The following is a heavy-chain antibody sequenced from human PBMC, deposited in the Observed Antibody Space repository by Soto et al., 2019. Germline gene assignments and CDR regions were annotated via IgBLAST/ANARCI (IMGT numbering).Heavy chain of an antibody. Sequence: QVNRVQSGAELKEPGASVRISCAASGYTFTTYAIHWLRQAPGERLEGMGGINGGDGNTGSPQTFQRRVTITRDASARTAYVELRSLRSEDTAVYYCSTAISATAFDDWGQGTLVTVSS. J-gene: IGHJ4*02. D-gene: IGHD2-2*02. CDR3: STAISATAFDD. CDR1: GYTFTTYA. CDR2: INGGDGNT. V-gene: IGHV1-3*01.